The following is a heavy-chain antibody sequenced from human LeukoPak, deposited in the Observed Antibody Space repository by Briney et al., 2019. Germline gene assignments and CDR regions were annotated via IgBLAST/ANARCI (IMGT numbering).Heavy chain of an antibody. V-gene: IGHV4-59*01. CDR1: GGSISSYY. CDR2: IYYSGST. Sequence: SETLSLTCTVSGGSISSYYWSWIRQPPGKGLEWVGYIYYSGSTNHNPSLKSRVTTSVDTSKNQFSLKLSSVTAADTAMYYCARADDFWTDFDYWGQGTLVTVSS. D-gene: IGHD3-3*01. CDR3: ARADDFWTDFDY. J-gene: IGHJ4*02.